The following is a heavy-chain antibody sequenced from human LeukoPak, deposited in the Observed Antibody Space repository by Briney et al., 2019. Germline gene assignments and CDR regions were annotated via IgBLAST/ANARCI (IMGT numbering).Heavy chain of an antibody. CDR3: ARVHRYGSGSFLDY. CDR2: IYYSGST. V-gene: IGHV4-59*01. D-gene: IGHD3-10*01. CDR1: GGSISSYY. Sequence: PSETLSLTCTVSGGSISSYYWSWIRQPPGKGLEWIGYIYYSGSTNYNPSLKSRVTISVDTSKNQFSLKLSSVTAADTAVYYCARVHRYGSGSFLDYWGQGTLVTVSS. J-gene: IGHJ4*02.